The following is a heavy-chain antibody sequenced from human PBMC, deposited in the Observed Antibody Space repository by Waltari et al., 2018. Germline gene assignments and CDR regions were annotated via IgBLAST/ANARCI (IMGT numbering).Heavy chain of an antibody. Sequence: QLQLQESGSGLVKPSQTLSLTCAVSGGSISSGGYSWRCIRQPPGKGLAWIGCIYHSGSTYYNPSLKSRVTISVDRSKNQFSLKLSSVTAADTAVYYCARGPNYYDSSGPNFDYWGQGTLVTVSS. CDR3: ARGPNYYDSSGPNFDY. V-gene: IGHV4-30-2*01. CDR1: GGSISSGGYS. J-gene: IGHJ4*02. CDR2: IYHSGST. D-gene: IGHD3-22*01.